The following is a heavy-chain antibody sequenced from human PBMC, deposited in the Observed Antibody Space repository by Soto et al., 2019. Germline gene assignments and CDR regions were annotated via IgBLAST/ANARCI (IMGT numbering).Heavy chain of an antibody. D-gene: IGHD2-2*01. J-gene: IGHJ5*02. CDR3: ARDNGACSTTTCYRYFDP. CDR1: GFTFSSFE. CDR2: INSGSTT. Sequence: GGTLRLSCAACGFTFSSFEMNWVRQDTGKGLEWVSYINSGSTTYYADSVRGRFTISRDNAKNSLYLQMNSLRVEDTAVYYCARDNGACSTTTCYRYFDPWGEGTQFTVAS. V-gene: IGHV3-48*03.